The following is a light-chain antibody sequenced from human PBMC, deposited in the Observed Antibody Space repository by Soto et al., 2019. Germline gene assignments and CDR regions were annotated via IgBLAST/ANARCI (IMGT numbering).Light chain of an antibody. CDR2: EVS. V-gene: IGLV2-14*01. J-gene: IGLJ3*02. CDR3: SSYRGSSPLV. Sequence: QSALTQPASVSGSPGQSITISCTGTSGDVGGYNYVSWYQQHPGKAPKLVISEVSNRPSGVSDRFSGSKSGNTASLTISGLQAEDEADYYCSSYRGSSPLVFGGGTKLTVL. CDR1: SGDVGGYNY.